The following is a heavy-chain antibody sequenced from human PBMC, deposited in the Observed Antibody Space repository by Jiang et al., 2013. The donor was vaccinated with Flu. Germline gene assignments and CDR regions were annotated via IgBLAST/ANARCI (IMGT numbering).Heavy chain of an antibody. CDR3: AKGPYYDFWSGYFDY. CDR2: ISWNSGTI. J-gene: IGHJ4*02. V-gene: IGHV3-9*01. Sequence: SGGGLVQPGRSLRLSCAASGFTFDDYAMHWVRQAPGKGLEWVSGISWNSGTIGYADSVKGRFTISRDNAKNSLYLQMNSLRAEDTALYYCAKGPYYDFWSGYFDYWGQGTLVTVSS. CDR1: GFTFDDYA. D-gene: IGHD3-3*01.